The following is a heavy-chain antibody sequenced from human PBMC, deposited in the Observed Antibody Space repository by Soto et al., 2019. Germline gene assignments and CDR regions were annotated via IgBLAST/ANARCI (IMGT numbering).Heavy chain of an antibody. J-gene: IGHJ6*02. CDR1: GYTFTSYG. CDR3: ARDHLGGPQYYYYYYGMDV. D-gene: IGHD2-15*01. Sequence: ASVKVSCKASGYTFTSYGISWVRQAPGQGLEWMGWINPNSGGTNYAQKFQGWVTMTRDTSISTAYMELSRLRSDDTAVYYCARDHLGGPQYYYYYYGMDVWGQGTTVTVSS. V-gene: IGHV1-2*04. CDR2: INPNSGGT.